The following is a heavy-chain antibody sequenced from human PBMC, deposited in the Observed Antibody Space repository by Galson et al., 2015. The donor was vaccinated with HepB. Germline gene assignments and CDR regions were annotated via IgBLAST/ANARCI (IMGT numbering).Heavy chain of an antibody. Sequence: SVKVSCKASGYTFTNHGITWVRQAPGQGLEWMGWISAYNCNKNYAQKVQGRVTMTADTSTSTAYMELRSLRSDDTAVYYCARARYIASTLDSWGQGTLVTVSS. D-gene: IGHD1-14*01. CDR3: ARARYIASTLDS. J-gene: IGHJ5*01. V-gene: IGHV1-18*04. CDR2: ISAYNCNK. CDR1: GYTFTNHG.